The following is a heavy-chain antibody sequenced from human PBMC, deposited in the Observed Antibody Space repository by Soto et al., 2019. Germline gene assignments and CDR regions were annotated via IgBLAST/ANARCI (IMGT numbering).Heavy chain of an antibody. D-gene: IGHD2-2*01. Sequence: QVQLQESGPGLVKPSQTLSLTCTVSGGSISSGGYYWSWIRQHPGKGLEWIGYIYYSGSTYYNPSPKSRVTISVDTSKNQFALKLSSVTAADTAVYYCAREGVGYCGSTSCYADYFDYWGQGTLVTVSS. CDR2: IYYSGST. CDR1: GGSISSGGYY. V-gene: IGHV4-31*03. J-gene: IGHJ4*02. CDR3: AREGVGYCGSTSCYADYFDY.